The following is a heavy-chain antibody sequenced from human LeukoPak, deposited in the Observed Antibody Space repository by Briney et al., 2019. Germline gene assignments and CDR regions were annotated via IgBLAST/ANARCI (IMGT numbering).Heavy chain of an antibody. CDR3: AKGKLGSGKVSYAFDI. CDR1: GYTFTSYT. CDR2: INAGNGNR. J-gene: IGHJ3*02. D-gene: IGHD3-10*01. Sequence: GASVKVSCKASGYTFTSYTIHWVRQAPGQRLEWMGWINAGNGNRKYSQEFQDRVTITRDTSASTAYMELSSLRSEDMAVYYCAKGKLGSGKVSYAFDIWGQGTMVTVSS. V-gene: IGHV1-3*03.